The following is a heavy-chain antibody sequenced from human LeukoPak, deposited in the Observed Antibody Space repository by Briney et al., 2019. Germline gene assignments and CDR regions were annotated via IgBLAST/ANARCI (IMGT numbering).Heavy chain of an antibody. V-gene: IGHV3-23*01. CDR2: VSGSGGST. CDR3: AKPQGSSWYQPNDY. D-gene: IGHD6-13*01. CDR1: GFTFSSYA. J-gene: IGHJ4*02. Sequence: PGGSLRLSCAASGFTFSSYAMTWVRQAPGKGLEWVSAVSGSGGSTCYADSVKGRFTISRDNSKNTLYLQMNSLRAEDTAVYYCAKPQGSSWYQPNDYWGQGTLVTVSS.